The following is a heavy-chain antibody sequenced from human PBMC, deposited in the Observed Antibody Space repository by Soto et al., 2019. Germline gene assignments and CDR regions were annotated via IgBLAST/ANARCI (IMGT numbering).Heavy chain of an antibody. D-gene: IGHD1-7*01. CDR1: GGSISSYY. J-gene: IGHJ6*02. CDR3: ARDRSGNNWNYVSYYYYGMDV. CDR2: IYYSGSA. V-gene: IGHV4-59*01. Sequence: SETLSLTCTVSGGSISSYYWSWIRQPPGKGLEWIGYIYYSGSANYNPSLKSRVTISVDTSKNQFSLKLSSVTAADTAVYYCARDRSGNNWNYVSYYYYGMDVWGQGTTVTVSS.